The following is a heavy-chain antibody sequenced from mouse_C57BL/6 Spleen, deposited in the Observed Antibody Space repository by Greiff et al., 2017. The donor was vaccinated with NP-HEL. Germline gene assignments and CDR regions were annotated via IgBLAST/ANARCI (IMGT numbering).Heavy chain of an antibody. CDR2: IYPGSGST. CDR1: GYTFTSYW. Sequence: QVQLQQPGAELVKPGASVKMSCTASGYTFTSYWITWVKQRPGQGLEWIGDIYPGSGSTNYNEKFKSKATLTVDTSSSTAYMQLSSLTSEDSAVYYCAREEPDYDYDGGDFGVRGTGATVTAAS. D-gene: IGHD2-4*01. V-gene: IGHV1-55*01. J-gene: IGHJ1*03. CDR3: AREEPDYDYDGGDFGV.